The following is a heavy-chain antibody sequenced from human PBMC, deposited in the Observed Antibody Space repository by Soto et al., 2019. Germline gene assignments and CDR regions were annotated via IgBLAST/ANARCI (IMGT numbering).Heavy chain of an antibody. CDR1: GGSISSGGYS. D-gene: IGHD2-2*02. J-gene: IGHJ5*02. CDR3: ARDKGYCSSTSCYIAGFDP. Sequence: LSLTCAVSGGSISSGGYSWSWIRQPPGKGLEWIGYIYHSGSTYYNPSLKGRVTISVDRSKNQFSLKLSSVTAADTAVYYCARDKGYCSSTSCYIAGFDPWGQGTLVTVSS. CDR2: IYHSGST. V-gene: IGHV4-30-2*01.